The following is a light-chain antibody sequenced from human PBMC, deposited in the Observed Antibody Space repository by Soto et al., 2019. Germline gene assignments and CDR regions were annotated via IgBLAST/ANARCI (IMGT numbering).Light chain of an antibody. CDR3: QQYNNWPSWT. J-gene: IGKJ1*01. CDR2: IAS. Sequence: IVFTQSPCTLSLSPGERSWLSFIAIQSVSSSYLAWYQQKPGQAPRLLIYIASTRAAGIPARFSGSGSGTEFTLTISSLQSEDSAIYYCQQYNNWPSWTFGQGTKVDIK. CDR1: QSVSSSY. V-gene: IGKV3-15*01.